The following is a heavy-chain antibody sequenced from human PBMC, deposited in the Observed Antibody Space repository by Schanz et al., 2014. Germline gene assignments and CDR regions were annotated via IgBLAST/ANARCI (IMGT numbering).Heavy chain of an antibody. J-gene: IGHJ4*02. CDR1: GFTFSSYA. D-gene: IGHD3-10*01. Sequence: EVQLAESGGGLVQPGGSLRLSCAASGFTFSSYAMSWVRQAPGKGLEWVSAISGSGGSTYYADSVKGRFTISRDNAKNSLYLQMNSLRAEDMAVYHCVSSGSYSSYAFWGQGPLVTVSS. CDR3: VSSGSYSSYAF. CDR2: ISGSGGST. V-gene: IGHV3-23*04.